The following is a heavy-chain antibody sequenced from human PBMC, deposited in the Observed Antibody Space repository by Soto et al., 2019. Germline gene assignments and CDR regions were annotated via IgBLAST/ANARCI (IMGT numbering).Heavy chain of an antibody. CDR2: IRRKANSYTT. CDR1: GLIFSDYH. J-gene: IGHJ6*02. V-gene: IGHV3-72*01. CDR3: AMLGGWSGGSSGMDV. D-gene: IGHD6-19*01. Sequence: EVQLVESGGGLVQPGGSLRLSCAASGLIFSDYHMDWVRQAAGTGLEWVGRIRRKANSYTTEYAASVKGRFTISRDDSKISLYLKMNSLKSEDTAVYYCAMLGGWSGGSSGMDVWGQGTTVTVSS.